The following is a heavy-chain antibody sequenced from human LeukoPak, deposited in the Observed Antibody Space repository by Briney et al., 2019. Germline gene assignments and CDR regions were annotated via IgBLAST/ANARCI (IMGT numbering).Heavy chain of an antibody. CDR3: AMPQWFGEFSSFDY. D-gene: IGHD3-10*01. Sequence: PGGSLRLSCAASGFTFSSYSMNWVRQAPGKGLEWVSYISSSSSTIYYADSVKGRFTISRDNAKNTLYLQMNSLRAEDTAVYYCAMPQWFGEFSSFDYWGQGALVTVSS. CDR2: ISSSSSTI. V-gene: IGHV3-48*04. J-gene: IGHJ4*02. CDR1: GFTFSSYS.